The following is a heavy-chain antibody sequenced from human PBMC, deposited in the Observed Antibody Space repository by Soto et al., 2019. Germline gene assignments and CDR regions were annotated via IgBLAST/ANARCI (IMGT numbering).Heavy chain of an antibody. D-gene: IGHD3-3*01. CDR2: IWYDGSNK. V-gene: IGHV3-33*01. CDR3: ARERGSWYDFWSGYLDY. CDR1: GFTFSSYG. Sequence: GGSLRLSCAASGFTFSSYGMHWVRQAPGKGLEWVAVIWYDGSNKYYADSVKGRFTISRDNSKNTLYLQMNSLRAEDTAVYYCARERGSWYDFWSGYLDYWGQGTLVTVSS. J-gene: IGHJ4*02.